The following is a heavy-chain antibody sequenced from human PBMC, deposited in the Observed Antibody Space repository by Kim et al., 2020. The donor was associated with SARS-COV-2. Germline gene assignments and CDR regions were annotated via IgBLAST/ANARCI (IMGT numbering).Heavy chain of an antibody. D-gene: IGHD6-6*01. CDR3: ARGGEISSSENYFDF. Sequence: ASVKVSCKASEYSFTSYYIHWVRQAPGEGLEWMGLINPSGGTTSYAQKFQDRVTMTRDTSTNTVYMELSSLKSEDTAAYYCARGGEISSSENYFDFWGQGTLLTVSS. CDR1: EYSFTSYY. V-gene: IGHV1-46*01. CDR2: INPSGGTT. J-gene: IGHJ4*02.